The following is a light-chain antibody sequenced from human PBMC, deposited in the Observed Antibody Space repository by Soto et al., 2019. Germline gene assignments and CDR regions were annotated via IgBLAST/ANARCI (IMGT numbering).Light chain of an antibody. Sequence: QSVLTQPPSVSGAPGQRVTISCTGSSSNIGAGYDVHWYQQLPGTAPKLLIYGKSNRPSGVPDRLSGSKSGTCASLAITGVQAEDEDDYYCQFYDSGGRRVFGGGTKLTVL. V-gene: IGLV1-40*01. J-gene: IGLJ3*02. CDR1: SSNIGAGYD. CDR3: QFYDSGGRRV. CDR2: GKS.